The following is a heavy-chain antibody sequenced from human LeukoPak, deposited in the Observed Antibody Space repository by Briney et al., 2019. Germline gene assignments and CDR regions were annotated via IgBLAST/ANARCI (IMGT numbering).Heavy chain of an antibody. CDR1: GGSISSSSYN. Sequence: SETLSLTCTVSGGSISSSSYNWGWIRQPPGKGLEWIGSIYYSGSTYYNPSLKSRVTISVDTSKNQFSLKLSSVTAADTAVYYCARLYADSSGWSVVYYYYYYGMDVWGQGTTVTVSS. CDR2: IYYSGST. V-gene: IGHV4-39*01. CDR3: ARLYADSSGWSVVYYYYYYGMDV. J-gene: IGHJ6*02. D-gene: IGHD6-19*01.